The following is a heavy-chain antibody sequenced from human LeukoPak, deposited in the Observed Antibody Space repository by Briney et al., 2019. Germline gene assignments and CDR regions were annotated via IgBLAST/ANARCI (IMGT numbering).Heavy chain of an antibody. D-gene: IGHD1-1*01. J-gene: IGHJ4*02. Sequence: PSETLSLTCTVSGGSISSYYWSWIRQPPGKGLEWIGYIYTSGSTNYNPSLKSRVTISVDTSKNQFSLKLSSVTAADTAVYYCERSRYNWNDVPYYWGQGTLVTVSS. CDR1: GGSISSYY. CDR3: ERSRYNWNDVPYY. V-gene: IGHV4-4*09. CDR2: IYTSGST.